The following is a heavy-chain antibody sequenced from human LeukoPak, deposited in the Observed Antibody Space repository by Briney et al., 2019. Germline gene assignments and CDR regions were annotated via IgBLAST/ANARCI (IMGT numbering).Heavy chain of an antibody. Sequence: SETLSLTCAVYGGSFSGYYWSWIRQPPGKGLEWIGEINHSGNTNYNPSLKSRVTIAVDTSKNQFSLKLRSVTAADTAMYYCARGIYGDYYFDHWGQGTLVTVTS. CDR2: INHSGNT. CDR3: ARGIYGDYYFDH. V-gene: IGHV4-34*01. J-gene: IGHJ4*02. D-gene: IGHD4-17*01. CDR1: GGSFSGYY.